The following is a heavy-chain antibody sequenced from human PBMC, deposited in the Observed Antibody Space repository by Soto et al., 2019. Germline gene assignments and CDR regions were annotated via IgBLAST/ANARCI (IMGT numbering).Heavy chain of an antibody. Sequence: QVHLVESGGGVVQPGTSLRVSCVGSGFTFRSYVMHWVRQAPGKGLEWVALTSYDGSDKYYDDSVRGRFTISRDNSRNTVDLQMDSLRLEDTALYYCARWGTTGGLDVWGQGTLVSVSS. D-gene: IGHD3-16*01. V-gene: IGHV3-30*19. CDR3: ARWGTTGGLDV. J-gene: IGHJ1*01. CDR2: TSYDGSDK. CDR1: GFTFRSYV.